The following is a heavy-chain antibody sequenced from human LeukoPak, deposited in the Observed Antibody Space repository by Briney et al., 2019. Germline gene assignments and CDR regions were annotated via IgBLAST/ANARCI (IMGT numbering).Heavy chain of an antibody. CDR3: ARGGVYYDYYFGMDV. CDR1: GGSIRSYY. CDR2: IYTSGST. Sequence: SETLSLTCTVSGGSIRSYYWSWIRQPAGKGLEWIGRIYTSGSTNCNPSLKSRVTMSVDTSKNQFSPKLSSVTAADTAVYYCARGGVYYDYYFGMDVWGQGTTVTVSS. J-gene: IGHJ6*02. V-gene: IGHV4-4*07. D-gene: IGHD3-22*01.